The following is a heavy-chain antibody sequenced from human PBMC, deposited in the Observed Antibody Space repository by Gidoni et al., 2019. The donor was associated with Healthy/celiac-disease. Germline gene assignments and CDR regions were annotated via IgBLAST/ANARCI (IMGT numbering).Heavy chain of an antibody. V-gene: IGHV3-30*02. Sequence: QVQLVESGGGVVQPGGSLSLSCAASGFTFSSYGMHWVRQAPGKGLEWVAFIRYDGSNKYYADSVKGRFTISRDNSKNTLYLQMNSLRAEDTAVYYCAKDQRGNIWGQGTLVTVSS. J-gene: IGHJ4*02. CDR1: GFTFSSYG. CDR3: AKDQRGNI. CDR2: IRYDGSNK.